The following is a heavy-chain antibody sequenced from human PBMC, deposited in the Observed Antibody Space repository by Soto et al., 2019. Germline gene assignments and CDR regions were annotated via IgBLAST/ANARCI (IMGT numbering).Heavy chain of an antibody. V-gene: IGHV5-51*01. J-gene: IGHJ3*02. CDR3: AAGYTTGHDAFDT. CDR1: GYNFANYW. CDR2: IFPGDSDT. D-gene: IGHD6-13*01. Sequence: GESLKISCKGSGYNFANYWIGWVRQMPGKGLEWMGMIFPGDSDTKNSPSLQGQITMSVDKSDSSAYLQWRSLKASDTAMYYCAAGYTTGHDAFDTWGQGTMVTVSS.